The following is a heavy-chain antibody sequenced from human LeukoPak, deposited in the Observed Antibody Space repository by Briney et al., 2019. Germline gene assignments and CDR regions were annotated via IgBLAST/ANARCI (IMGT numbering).Heavy chain of an antibody. J-gene: IGHJ4*02. Sequence: SETLSLTCAVSGGSISSSNWWSWVRQPPGKGLEWIGEIYHSGSTNFNPSLKSRVTISVDKSKNQFSLKLSSVTAADTAVYYCARDRREYYYGSGSLYYFDYWGQGTLVTVSS. D-gene: IGHD3-10*01. CDR3: ARDRREYYYGSGSLYYFDY. CDR2: IYHSGST. CDR1: GGSISSSNW. V-gene: IGHV4-4*02.